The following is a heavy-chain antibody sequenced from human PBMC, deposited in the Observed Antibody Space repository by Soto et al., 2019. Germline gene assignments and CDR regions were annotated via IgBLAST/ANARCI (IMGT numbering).Heavy chain of an antibody. CDR2: ISGSGSST. J-gene: IGHJ3*02. D-gene: IGHD3-22*01. CDR3: AKGKDYYDSSDSVAFDI. Sequence: GGSVRLSCAASGFTFSSYAMSWVRQAPGKGLEWVSAISGSGSSTYYADSVKGRFTISRDNSKNTLYLQMNSLRAEDTAVYYCAKGKDYYDSSDSVAFDIWGQGTMVTVSS. V-gene: IGHV3-23*01. CDR1: GFTFSSYA.